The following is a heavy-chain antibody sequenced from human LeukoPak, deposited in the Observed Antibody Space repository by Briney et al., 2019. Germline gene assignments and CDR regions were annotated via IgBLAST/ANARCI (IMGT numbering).Heavy chain of an antibody. CDR2: IYTSGST. J-gene: IGHJ4*02. Sequence: SETLSLTCTVSGGSISDYYWDWIRQPAGKGLEWIGRIYTSGSTNYHPSLKSRVTMSVDTSKNQFSLRLISVTAADTAVYYCAREPVGSSFDYWGQGTLVTVSS. V-gene: IGHV4-4*07. CDR3: AREPVGSSFDY. CDR1: GGSISDYY. D-gene: IGHD6-13*01.